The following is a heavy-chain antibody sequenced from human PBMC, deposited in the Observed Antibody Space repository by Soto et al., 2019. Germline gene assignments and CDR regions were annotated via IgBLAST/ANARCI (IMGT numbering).Heavy chain of an antibody. D-gene: IGHD5-18*01. CDR2: IGTAGDT. J-gene: IGHJ6*02. CDR1: GFTFSSYD. CDR3: AREAIYSYDLWGRSYYYYGMDV. V-gene: IGHV3-13*01. Sequence: GSLRLSCAASGFTFSSYDMHWVRQATGKGLEWVSAIGTAGDTYYPGSVKGRFTISRENAKNSLYLQMNSLRAGDTAVYYCAREAIYSYDLWGRSYYYYGMDVWGQGTTVTVSS.